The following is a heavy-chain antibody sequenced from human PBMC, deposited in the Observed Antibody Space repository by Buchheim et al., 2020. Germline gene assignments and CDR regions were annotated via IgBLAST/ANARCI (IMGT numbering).Heavy chain of an antibody. CDR3: ARALAIRVRGPSPEYYYGMDV. CDR2: INSDGSST. J-gene: IGHJ6*02. V-gene: IGHV3-74*01. CDR1: GFTFSSYW. D-gene: IGHD3-10*01. Sequence: EVQLVESGGGLVQPGGSLRLSCAASGFTFSSYWMHWVRQAPGKGLVWVSRINSDGSSTSYADSVKGRFTISRDNAKNTLHLQMNSLRAEDTAVYYCARALAIRVRGPSPEYYYGMDVWGQGTT.